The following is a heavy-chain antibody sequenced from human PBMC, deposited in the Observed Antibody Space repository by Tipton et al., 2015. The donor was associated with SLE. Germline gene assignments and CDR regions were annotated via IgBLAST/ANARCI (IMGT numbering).Heavy chain of an antibody. Sequence: SLRLSCAASGFTFSSYSMNWVRQAPGKGLEWVSSISSSSSYIYYADSVKGRFTISRDNAKNSLYLQMNSLRAEDTAVYYCARAPVGPGWYFDLWGRGTLVTVSS. J-gene: IGHJ2*01. CDR3: ARAPVGPGWYFDL. V-gene: IGHV3-21*03. D-gene: IGHD1-26*01. CDR1: GFTFSSYS. CDR2: ISSSSSYI.